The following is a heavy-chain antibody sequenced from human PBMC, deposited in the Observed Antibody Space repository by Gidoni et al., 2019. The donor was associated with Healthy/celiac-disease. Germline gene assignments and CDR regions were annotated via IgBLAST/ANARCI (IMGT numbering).Heavy chain of an antibody. CDR1: GGSISSYY. D-gene: IGHD5-12*01. CDR2: IYYSGST. J-gene: IGHJ4*02. Sequence: QVQLQESGPGLVKPSETLSLTCTVSGGSISSYYWSWIRQPPGKGLEWIGYIYYSGSTNYNPSLKSRVTISVDTSKNQFSLKLSSVTAADTAVYYCARTDVDIGSFDHWGQGTLVTVSS. CDR3: ARTDVDIGSFDH. V-gene: IGHV4-59*01.